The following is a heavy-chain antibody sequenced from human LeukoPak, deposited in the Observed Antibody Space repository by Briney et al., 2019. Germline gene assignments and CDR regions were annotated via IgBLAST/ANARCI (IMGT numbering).Heavy chain of an antibody. V-gene: IGHV4-59*12. J-gene: IGHJ3*02. Sequence: SETLSLTCTVSGGSISSYYWSWIRQPPGKGLEWIGNIYYSGSTNYNPSLKSRVTISVDTSKNQFSLKLSSVTAADTAVYYCARVTGITMMWAKRPDLDAFDIWGQGTMVTVSS. D-gene: IGHD3-22*01. CDR3: ARVTGITMMWAKRPDLDAFDI. CDR2: IYYSGST. CDR1: GGSISSYY.